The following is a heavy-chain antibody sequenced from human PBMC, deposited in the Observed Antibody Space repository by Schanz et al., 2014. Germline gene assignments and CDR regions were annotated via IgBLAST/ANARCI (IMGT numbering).Heavy chain of an antibody. CDR1: GFTFSTYW. Sequence: EVQLVESGGGLVQPGGSLRLSCAASGFTFSTYWMHWVRQAPGKGLVWVSHINSDGTTTTYADSVKGRFTISRDNGENTLYLQINSLRVEDTAVYYCAMGGYQLHHWGQGTLVTVSS. D-gene: IGHD1-7*01. J-gene: IGHJ4*02. V-gene: IGHV3-74*01. CDR3: AMGGYQLHH. CDR2: INSDGTTT.